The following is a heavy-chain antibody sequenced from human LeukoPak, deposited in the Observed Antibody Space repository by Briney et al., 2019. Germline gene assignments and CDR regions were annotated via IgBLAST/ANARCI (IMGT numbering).Heavy chain of an antibody. CDR1: GGSISSSS. Sequence: ETLSLTCNVSGGSISSSSYYWGWIRQAPGKGLEWVSSINDNSHYIYYVDSVKGRFTTSRDNAKNSLYLQMNSLRVEDTAVYYCVTGPWQPQPGPVEDYWGQGTLVTVSS. V-gene: IGHV3-21*01. CDR2: INDNSHYI. J-gene: IGHJ4*02. D-gene: IGHD6-13*01. CDR3: VTGPWQPQPGPVEDY.